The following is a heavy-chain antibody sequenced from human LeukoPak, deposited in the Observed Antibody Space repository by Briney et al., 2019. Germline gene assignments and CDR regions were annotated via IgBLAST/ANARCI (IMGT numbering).Heavy chain of an antibody. J-gene: IGHJ4*02. V-gene: IGHV4-59*01. CDR2: IYYSGST. D-gene: IGHD3-22*01. Sequence: PSETLSLTCTVSGGSISSYYWSWIRQPPGKGLEWIGYIYYSGSTNYNPSLRSRVTISVDTSKNQFSLKLSSVTAADTAVYYCARDDGFNGYYDYWGQGTQVTVSS. CDR1: GGSISSYY. CDR3: ARDDGFNGYYDY.